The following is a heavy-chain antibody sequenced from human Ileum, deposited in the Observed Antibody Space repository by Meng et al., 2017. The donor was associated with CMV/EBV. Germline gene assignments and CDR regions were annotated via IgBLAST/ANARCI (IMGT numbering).Heavy chain of an antibody. V-gene: IGHV3-21*01. Sequence: GGSLRLSCAASGFTFSSYSMNWVRPAPGKGLEWVSSIDSSSSNIYYADSVKGRFTISRDNAKNSQYLQMNSLRAEDTAVYYCAGDKGFSGSYYIYWGQGTLVTVSS. CDR1: GFTFSSYS. J-gene: IGHJ4*02. D-gene: IGHD1-26*01. CDR2: IDSSSSNI. CDR3: AGDKGFSGSYYIY.